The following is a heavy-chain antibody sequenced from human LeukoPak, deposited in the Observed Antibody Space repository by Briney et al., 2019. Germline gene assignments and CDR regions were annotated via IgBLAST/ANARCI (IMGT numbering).Heavy chain of an antibody. CDR1: GYIFTSYA. CDR3: ARATGFGSGIAGARGAPKYYFDY. Sequence: ASVKVSCKPSGYIFTSYAISWVRQAPGQGLEWMGWISPYNGNTDYAQNLQGRLTMTTDTSRSTAYMEVRSLRSDDTAVYYCARATGFGSGIAGARGAPKYYFDYWGQGTLVTVSS. CDR2: ISPYNGNT. J-gene: IGHJ4*02. V-gene: IGHV1-18*01. D-gene: IGHD6-13*01.